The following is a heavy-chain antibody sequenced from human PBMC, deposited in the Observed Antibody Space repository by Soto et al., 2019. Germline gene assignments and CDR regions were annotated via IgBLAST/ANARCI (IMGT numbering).Heavy chain of an antibody. Sequence: ASVKVSCKASGYTFTSYGISWVRQAPGQGLEWMGWISAYNGNTNYAQKLQGRVTMTTDTSTSTAYMELRSLRSDDTAVYYCARDDPRDYDFWSGYPPYYFDYWGQGTLVTVSS. J-gene: IGHJ4*02. CDR2: ISAYNGNT. CDR1: GYTFTSYG. D-gene: IGHD3-3*01. CDR3: ARDDPRDYDFWSGYPPYYFDY. V-gene: IGHV1-18*01.